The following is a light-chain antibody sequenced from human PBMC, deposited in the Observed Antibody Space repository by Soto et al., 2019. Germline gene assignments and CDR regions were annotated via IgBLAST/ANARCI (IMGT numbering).Light chain of an antibody. CDR1: RSDVGGYDY. Sequence: QSALTQPASVSGSPGQSITISCTGTRSDVGGYDYVSWYQQYPGKAPKLVIYDVTNRPSGVSDRFSGSKSGNTASLTISGLQAEDEADYYCSSFARSGAGGAFGGGTQLTVL. CDR3: SSFARSGAGGA. CDR2: DVT. J-gene: IGLJ7*01. V-gene: IGLV2-14*03.